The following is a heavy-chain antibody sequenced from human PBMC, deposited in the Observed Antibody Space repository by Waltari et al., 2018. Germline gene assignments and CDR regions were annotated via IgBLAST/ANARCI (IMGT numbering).Heavy chain of an antibody. CDR3: APKADFWSGYYY. J-gene: IGHJ4*02. Sequence: QVQLVQSGAEVKKPGASVKVSCKVSGYTLPELSMHGVRQAPGKGLEWMGGFDPEYGETIYAQKFQGRVTMTEDTSTDTAYMELSSLRSEDTAVYYCAPKADFWSGYYYWGQGTLVTVSS. CDR2: FDPEYGET. V-gene: IGHV1-24*01. D-gene: IGHD3-3*01. CDR1: GYTLPELS.